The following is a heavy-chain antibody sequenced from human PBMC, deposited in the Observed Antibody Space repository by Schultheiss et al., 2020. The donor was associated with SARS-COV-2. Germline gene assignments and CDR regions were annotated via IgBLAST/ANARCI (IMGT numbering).Heavy chain of an antibody. V-gene: IGHV3-23*01. J-gene: IGHJ4*02. CDR2: ISGSGGST. D-gene: IGHD4-17*01. Sequence: GGSLRLSCAASGFTFSSYAMSWVRQAPGKGLEWVSGISGSGGSTYYADSVKGRFIISRDNSKNTLYLRVNSVRAEDTAVYYCAKHVVGGDYGGVDFNYWGQGTLVTGSS. CDR1: GFTFSSYA. CDR3: AKHVVGGDYGGVDFNY.